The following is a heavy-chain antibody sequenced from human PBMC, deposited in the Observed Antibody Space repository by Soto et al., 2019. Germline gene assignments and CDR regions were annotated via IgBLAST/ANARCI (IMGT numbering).Heavy chain of an antibody. D-gene: IGHD3-10*01. Sequence: EVQLLESGGGLVQPGGSLRLSCAASGFTFSSYAMSWVRQAPGKGLEWVSAISGSGGSTYYADSVKGRFTISRDNSKNTLYLQTNSLRAEDTAVYYCAKDPDSGSYNYYYMDVWGKGTTVTVSS. V-gene: IGHV3-23*01. CDR2: ISGSGGST. CDR3: AKDPDSGSYNYYYMDV. J-gene: IGHJ6*03. CDR1: GFTFSSYA.